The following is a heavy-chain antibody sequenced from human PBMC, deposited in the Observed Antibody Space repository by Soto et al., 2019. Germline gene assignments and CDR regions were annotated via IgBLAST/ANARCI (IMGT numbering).Heavy chain of an antibody. J-gene: IGHJ2*01. CDR1: GFTFSSYA. Sequence: PGGSLRLSCAASGFTFSSYAMSWVRQAPGKGLEWVSAISGSGGSTYYADSVKGRFTISRDNSKNTLYLQMNSLRAEDTAVYYCAKGVPYNWNYNWYFDRWGRGTLVTVSS. D-gene: IGHD1-7*01. V-gene: IGHV3-23*01. CDR2: ISGSGGST. CDR3: AKGVPYNWNYNWYFDR.